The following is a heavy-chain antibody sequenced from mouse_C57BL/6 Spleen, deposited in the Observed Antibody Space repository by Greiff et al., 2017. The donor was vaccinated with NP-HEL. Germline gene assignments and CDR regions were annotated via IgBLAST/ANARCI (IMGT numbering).Heavy chain of an antibody. CDR1: GYTFTDYE. D-gene: IGHD1-1*01. CDR2: IDPETGGT. V-gene: IGHV1-15*01. Sequence: VKLMESGAELVRPGASVTLSCKASGYTFTDYEMHWVKQTPVHGLEWIGAIDPETGGTAYNQKFKGKAILTADKSSSTAYMELRSLTSEDSAVYYCTREDYYGSSKFAYWGQGTLVTVSA. CDR3: TREDYYGSSKFAY. J-gene: IGHJ3*01.